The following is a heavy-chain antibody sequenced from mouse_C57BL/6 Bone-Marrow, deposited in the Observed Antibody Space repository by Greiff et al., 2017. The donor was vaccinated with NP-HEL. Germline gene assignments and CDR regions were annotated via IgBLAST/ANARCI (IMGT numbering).Heavy chain of an antibody. CDR1: GFTFSSYG. J-gene: IGHJ2*01. CDR3: ARKGNWDEGDY. V-gene: IGHV5-6*01. CDR2: ISSGGSYT. Sequence: EVMLVESGGDLVKPGGSLKLSCAASGFTFSSYGMSWVRQTPDKRLEWVATISSGGSYTYYLDSVKGRFTISSDNAKNTLYLQMSSLKSEDTAMYYCARKGNWDEGDYWGQGTTLTVSS. D-gene: IGHD4-1*01.